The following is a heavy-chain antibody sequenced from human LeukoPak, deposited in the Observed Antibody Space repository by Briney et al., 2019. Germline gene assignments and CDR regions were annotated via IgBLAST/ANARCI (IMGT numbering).Heavy chain of an antibody. J-gene: IGHJ3*02. CDR1: GSIFTSYL. V-gene: IGHV5-51*01. D-gene: IGHD2-21*02. Sequence: GAFLQICCKGSGSIFTSYLIGWVRPLAGEGLEWMGIIYPGDSDTRYSPSFQGQVTIPADKSISTAYLQWSSLKASDTAMYYCARSPCGDCYPTIWGQGTMVTVSS. CDR3: ARSPCGDCYPTI. CDR2: IYPGDSDT.